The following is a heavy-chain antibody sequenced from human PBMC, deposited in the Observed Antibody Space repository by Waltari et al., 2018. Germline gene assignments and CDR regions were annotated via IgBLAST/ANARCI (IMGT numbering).Heavy chain of an antibody. Sequence: QVQLVESGGGVVQPGGSLRLSCAASGFPFSGYGMHWVRQAPGKGLEWAAFIRNDGSTKYHVDAVKGRFTISRDNSNNTLYLQMNSLRAEDTAIYYCAKTYGSSWYMDVWGKGTTVTVS. V-gene: IGHV3-30*02. J-gene: IGHJ6*03. CDR1: GFPFSGYG. CDR2: IRNDGSTK. CDR3: AKTYGSSWYMDV. D-gene: IGHD6-13*01.